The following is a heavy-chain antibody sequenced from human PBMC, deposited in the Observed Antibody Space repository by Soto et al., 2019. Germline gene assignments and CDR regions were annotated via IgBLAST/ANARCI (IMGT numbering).Heavy chain of an antibody. CDR3: ARNPEYSSGWSRPFDY. CDR2: IWYDGSNK. Sequence: PGGSLRLSCAASGFTFSSYGMHWVRQAPGKGLEWVAVIWYDGSNKYYADSVKGRFTISGDNSKNTLYLQMNSLRAEDTAVYYCARNPEYSSGWSRPFDYWGQGTLVTVSS. J-gene: IGHJ4*02. CDR1: GFTFSSYG. V-gene: IGHV3-33*01. D-gene: IGHD6-19*01.